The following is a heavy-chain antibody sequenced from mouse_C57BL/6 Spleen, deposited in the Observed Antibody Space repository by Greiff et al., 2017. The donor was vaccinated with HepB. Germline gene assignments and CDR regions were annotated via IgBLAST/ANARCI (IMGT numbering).Heavy chain of an antibody. J-gene: IGHJ4*01. CDR1: GYTFTDYN. CDR3: ARRLRRGEYAMDY. D-gene: IGHD2-4*01. CDR2: INPNNGGT. V-gene: IGHV1-18*01. Sequence: VQLQQSGPELVKPGASVKIPCKASGYTFTDYNMDWVKQSPGKSLEWIGDINPNNGGTIYNQKFKGKATLTVDKSSSTAYMELRSLTSEDTAVYDGARRLRRGEYAMDYWGQGTSVTVSS.